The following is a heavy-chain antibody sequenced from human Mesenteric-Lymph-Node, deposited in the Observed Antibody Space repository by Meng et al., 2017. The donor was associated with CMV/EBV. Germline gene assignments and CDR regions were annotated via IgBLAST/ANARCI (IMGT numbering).Heavy chain of an antibody. V-gene: IGHV3-21*01. CDR2: ISGSSSYI. CDR1: GFSFSNYS. CDR3: VRGNNYLYYFDY. D-gene: IGHD3-16*01. Sequence: GGSLRLSCAASGFSFSNYSMNWVRQAPGKGLEWVSSISGSSSYIYYADSVKGRFTISRDNAKNSLYLQMNSLRAGDTAIYYCVRGNNYLYYFDYWGQGTQVTVSS. J-gene: IGHJ4*02.